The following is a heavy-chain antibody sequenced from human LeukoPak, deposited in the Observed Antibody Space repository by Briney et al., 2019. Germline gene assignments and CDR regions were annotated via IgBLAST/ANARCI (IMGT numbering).Heavy chain of an antibody. CDR3: ARGGTMIVVVINY. D-gene: IGHD3-22*01. CDR1: GFTFSSYA. Sequence: GGSLRLSCAASGFTFSSYAMHWVRQAPGKGLEWGAVISYDGSNKYYADSVKGRFTISRDNSKNTLYLQMNSLRAEDTAVYYCARGGTMIVVVINYWGQGTLVTVSS. CDR2: ISYDGSNK. V-gene: IGHV3-30*04. J-gene: IGHJ4*02.